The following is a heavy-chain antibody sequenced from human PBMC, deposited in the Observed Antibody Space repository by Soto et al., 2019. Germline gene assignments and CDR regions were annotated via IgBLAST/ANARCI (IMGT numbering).Heavy chain of an antibody. CDR1: GGSISTVDYW. CDR2: IYDGGRT. J-gene: IGHJ4*02. Sequence: QVQLQESGPGLVKPSQTLSLTCTVSGGSISTVDYWWSWIRQSPDMGLEWIGHIYDGGRTYNNPSLESRVTLSVATSKSQLSLTLSSVSGADTAVYYCARGPSGAKVDSWGQGTLVTVSS. D-gene: IGHD3-16*01. CDR3: ARGPSGAKVDS. V-gene: IGHV4-30-4*01.